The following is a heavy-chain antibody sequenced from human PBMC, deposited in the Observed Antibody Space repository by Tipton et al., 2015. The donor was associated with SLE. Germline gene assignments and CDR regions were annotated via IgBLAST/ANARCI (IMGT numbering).Heavy chain of an antibody. D-gene: IGHD2-15*01. CDR3: ARRVRGWFFDS. CDR2: VSDTGST. V-gene: IGHV4-59*01. J-gene: IGHJ4*02. Sequence: LTCTVSGGSISGYYWSWIRQPPGRGLEWMGYVSDTGSTSYNPSLKSRVTISVDTSKNQFSLNLNSVTSSDTAVYYCARRVRGWFFDSWGQGTLVTGSS. CDR1: GGSISGYY.